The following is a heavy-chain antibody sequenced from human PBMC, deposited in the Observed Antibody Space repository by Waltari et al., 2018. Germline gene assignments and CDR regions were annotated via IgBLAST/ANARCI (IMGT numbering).Heavy chain of an antibody. CDR2: IYSGGST. J-gene: IGHJ3*02. D-gene: IGHD2-21*02. CDR3: ASLHIVVVTAIHGAFDI. Sequence: EVQLVESGGGLIQPGGSLRLSCAASGFTVSSNYMSWVRQAPGKGLEWVSVIYSGGSTYYADSVKGRFTISRDNSKNTLYLQMNSLRAEDTAVYYCASLHIVVVTAIHGAFDIWGQGTMVTVSS. V-gene: IGHV3-53*01. CDR1: GFTVSSNY.